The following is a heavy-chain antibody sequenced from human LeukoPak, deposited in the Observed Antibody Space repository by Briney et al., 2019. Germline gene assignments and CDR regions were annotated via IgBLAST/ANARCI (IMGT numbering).Heavy chain of an antibody. CDR3: ARESSSWYGYFDY. V-gene: IGHV1-18*01. D-gene: IGHD6-13*01. Sequence: ASVKVSCKASGYTFTSYSMNWVRHAPGQGLEWMGWISAYNGNTNYAQKLQGRVTMTTDTSTSTAYMELRSLRSDDTAVYYCARESSSWYGYFDYWGQGTLVTVSS. CDR1: GYTFTSYS. CDR2: ISAYNGNT. J-gene: IGHJ4*02.